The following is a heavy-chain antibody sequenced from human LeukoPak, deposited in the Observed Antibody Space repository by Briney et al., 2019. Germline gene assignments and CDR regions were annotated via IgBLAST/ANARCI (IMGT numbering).Heavy chain of an antibody. CDR3: AKGEYSSGWSGYYFDY. D-gene: IGHD6-19*01. CDR2: ISGSGGST. V-gene: IGHV3-23*01. CDR1: GFTFSSYA. J-gene: IGHJ4*02. Sequence: GGSLRLSCAASGFTFSSYAMSWVRQALGKGLEWVSAISGSGGSTYYADSVKGRFTISRDNSKSTLYLQMNSLRAEDTAVYYCAKGEYSSGWSGYYFDYWGQGTLVTVSS.